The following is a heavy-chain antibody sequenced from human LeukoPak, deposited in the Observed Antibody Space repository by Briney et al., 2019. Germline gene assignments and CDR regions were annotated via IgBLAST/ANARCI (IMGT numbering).Heavy chain of an antibody. Sequence: GRSLRLSCAASGFTFSSYAMHWVRQAPGKGLEWVAVISYDGSNKYYADSVKGRFTISRDNSKNTLYLQMNSLRAEDTAVYYCARGGGVLLWFGELLGHMDVWGQGTTVTVSS. CDR1: GFTFSSYA. V-gene: IGHV3-30-3*01. D-gene: IGHD3-10*01. CDR2: ISYDGSNK. J-gene: IGHJ6*02. CDR3: ARGGGVLLWFGELLGHMDV.